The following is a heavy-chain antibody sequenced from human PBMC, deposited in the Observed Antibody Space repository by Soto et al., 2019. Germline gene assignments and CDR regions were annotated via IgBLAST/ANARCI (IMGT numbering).Heavy chain of an antibody. J-gene: IGHJ3*02. CDR3: ARGSLWFGELLNDAFDI. CDR2: IWYDGSNK. Sequence: QVQLVESGGGVVQPGRSLRLSCAAFGFTFSSYGMHWVRQAPGKGLEWVAVIWYDGSNKYYADSVKGRFTISRDNSKNTLYLQMNSLRAEDTAVYYCARGSLWFGELLNDAFDIWGQGTMVTVSS. V-gene: IGHV3-33*01. D-gene: IGHD3-10*01. CDR1: GFTFSSYG.